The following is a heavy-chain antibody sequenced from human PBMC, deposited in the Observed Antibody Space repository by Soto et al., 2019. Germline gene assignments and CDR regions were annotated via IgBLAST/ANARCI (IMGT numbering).Heavy chain of an antibody. CDR2: ISSSGSTI. CDR3: ARVWFTTIFGVVIIDYFDY. V-gene: IGHV3-11*01. CDR1: GFTFSDYY. Sequence: GGSLRLSCAASGFTFSDYYMSWIRQAPGKGLEWVSYISSSGSTIYYADSVKGRFTISRDNAKNSLYLQMNSLRAEDTAVYYCARVWFTTIFGVVIIDYFDYWGQGTLVTVSS. D-gene: IGHD3-3*01. J-gene: IGHJ4*02.